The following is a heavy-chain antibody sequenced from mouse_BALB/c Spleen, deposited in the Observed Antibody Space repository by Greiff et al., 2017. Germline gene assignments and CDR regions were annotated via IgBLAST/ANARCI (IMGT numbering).Heavy chain of an antibody. J-gene: IGHJ3*01. CDR1: GFNIKDTY. Sequence: VQLKQSGAELVKPGASVKLSCTASGFNIKDTYMHWVKQRPEQGLEWIGRIDPANGNTKYDPKFQGKATITADTSSTTAYLQLSSLTSEDTAVYYCARDGNYVYWGQGTLVTVAA. V-gene: IGHV14-3*02. D-gene: IGHD2-1*01. CDR3: ARDGNYVY. CDR2: IDPANGNT.